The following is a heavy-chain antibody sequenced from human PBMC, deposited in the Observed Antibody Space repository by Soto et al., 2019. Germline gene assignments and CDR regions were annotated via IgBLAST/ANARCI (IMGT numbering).Heavy chain of an antibody. CDR1: GGSFSGYY. CDR3: ARGKVSAVVGVIGYYYYYYGMDV. J-gene: IGHJ6*02. Sequence: SETLSLTCAAYGGSFSGYYWSWIRQPPGKGLEWVGEINHSGSTNYNPSLKSRVTISVDTSKNQFSLKLSSVTAADTAVYYCARGKVSAVVGVIGYYYYYYGMDVWGQGTTVTVSS. V-gene: IGHV4-34*01. D-gene: IGHD3-16*02. CDR2: INHSGST.